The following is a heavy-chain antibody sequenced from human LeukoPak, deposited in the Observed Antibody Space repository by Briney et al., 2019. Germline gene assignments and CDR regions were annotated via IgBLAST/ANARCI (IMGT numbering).Heavy chain of an antibody. V-gene: IGHV3-7*01. J-gene: IGHJ3*02. CDR3: ARAQRSGRWIFGVASPDDAFDI. Sequence: PGGSLRLSCAASGFTFSSYWMSWVRQAPGKGLEWVANIKQDGSEKYYVDSVKGRFTISRDNAKNSLYLQMNSLRAEDTAVYYCARAQRSGRWIFGVASPDDAFDIWGQGTMVTASS. D-gene: IGHD3-3*01. CDR1: GFTFSSYW. CDR2: IKQDGSEK.